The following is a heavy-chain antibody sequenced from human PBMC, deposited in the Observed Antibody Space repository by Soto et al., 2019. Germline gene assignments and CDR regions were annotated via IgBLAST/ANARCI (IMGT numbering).Heavy chain of an antibody. CDR3: ARVGQGAWYFDL. D-gene: IGHD1-26*01. CDR1: GFTFSSYW. J-gene: IGHJ2*01. CDR2: INPDGRGT. Sequence: EVQLVESGGGLVQPGGSLTLSCAASGFTFSSYWMHWDRQAPGKGVVWVSRINPDGRGTNYADSEKGRFTTSRDNAKNTLYLQMNSLGPEDTAVYYCARVGQGAWYFDLWGRGTLVTVSS. V-gene: IGHV3-74*01.